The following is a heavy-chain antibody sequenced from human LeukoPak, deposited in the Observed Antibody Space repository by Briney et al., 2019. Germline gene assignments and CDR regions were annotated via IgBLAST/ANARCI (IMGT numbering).Heavy chain of an antibody. CDR2: ISSSSSYI. J-gene: IGHJ4*02. V-gene: IGHV3-21*04. Sequence: GGSLRLSCAASGFTFSSYGMNMNWVRQAPGKGLEWVSSISSSSSYIYYADSVKGRFTISRDNAKNSLYLQMNSLRAEDTAVYYCAREGYGSGSYYNLPFDYWGQGTLVTVSS. CDR3: AREGYGSGSYYNLPFDY. CDR1: GFTFSSYG. D-gene: IGHD3-10*01.